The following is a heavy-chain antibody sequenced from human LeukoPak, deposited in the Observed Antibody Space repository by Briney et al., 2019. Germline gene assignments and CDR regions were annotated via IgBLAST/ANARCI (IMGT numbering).Heavy chain of an antibody. CDR3: ASKYSSGWYSMVDEYFQH. J-gene: IGHJ1*01. Sequence: GGSLRLSCAASGFTFSSYAMSWVRQAPGKGLEWVSAISGSGGSTYYADSVKGRFTISRDNSKNTLYLQMNSLRAEDTAVYYCASKYSSGWYSMVDEYFQHWGQGTLVTVSS. V-gene: IGHV3-23*01. CDR2: ISGSGGST. CDR1: GFTFSSYA. D-gene: IGHD6-19*01.